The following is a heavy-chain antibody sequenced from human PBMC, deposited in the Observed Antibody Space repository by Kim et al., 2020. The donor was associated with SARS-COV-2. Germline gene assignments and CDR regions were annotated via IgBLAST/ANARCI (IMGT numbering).Heavy chain of an antibody. CDR2: INPNSGGT. CDR1: GYTFTGYY. Sequence: ASVKVSCKASGYTFTGYYMHWVRQAPGQGLEWMGWINPNSGGTNYAQKFQGRVTMTRDTSISTAYMELSRLRSDDTAVYYCARGRGVSSTSRWFDPWGQGTLVTDSS. CDR3: ARGRGVSSTSRWFDP. D-gene: IGHD2-2*01. J-gene: IGHJ5*02. V-gene: IGHV1-2*02.